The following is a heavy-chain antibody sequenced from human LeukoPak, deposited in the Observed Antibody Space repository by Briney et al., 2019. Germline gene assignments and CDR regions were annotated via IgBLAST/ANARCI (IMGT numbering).Heavy chain of an antibody. Sequence: ASVKVSCKVSGYTLTELSMHWVRQAPGKGLEWMGGFDPEDGETIYAQKFQGRVTMTEDTSTDTAYMELSSLRSEDTAVYYCATDINRDYYDSSGYSNAFGIWGQGTMVTVSS. CDR2: FDPEDGET. CDR3: ATDINRDYYDSSGYSNAFGI. D-gene: IGHD3-22*01. V-gene: IGHV1-24*01. CDR1: GYTLTELS. J-gene: IGHJ3*02.